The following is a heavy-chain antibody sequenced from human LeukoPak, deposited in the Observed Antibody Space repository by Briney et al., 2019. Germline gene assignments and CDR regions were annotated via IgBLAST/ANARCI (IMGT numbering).Heavy chain of an antibody. D-gene: IGHD1-1*01. CDR3: ARTTPYEYDAFDI. J-gene: IGHJ3*02. V-gene: IGHV3-53*01. Sequence: PGGSLRLSCAASGFTVSSNYTSWVRQAPGKGLEWVSVIYSGGSTYYADSVKGRFTISRDNSKNTLYLQMNSLRAEDTAVYYCARTTPYEYDAFDIWGQGTMVTVSS. CDR1: GFTVSSNY. CDR2: IYSGGST.